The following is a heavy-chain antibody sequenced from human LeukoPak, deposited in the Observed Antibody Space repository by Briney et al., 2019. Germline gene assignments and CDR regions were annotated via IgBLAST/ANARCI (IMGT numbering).Heavy chain of an antibody. CDR3: ATGGSYRYLFDY. CDR1: GGSISSYY. J-gene: IGHJ4*02. V-gene: IGHV4-59*01. Sequence: SETLSLTCTVSGGSISSYYWSWIRQPPGKGPEWIGYIYHSGSTNYNPSLKSRVTMSVDTSKNQFSLKLSSVTAADTAVYYCATGGSYRYLFDYWGQGTLVTVSS. D-gene: IGHD3-16*02. CDR2: IYHSGST.